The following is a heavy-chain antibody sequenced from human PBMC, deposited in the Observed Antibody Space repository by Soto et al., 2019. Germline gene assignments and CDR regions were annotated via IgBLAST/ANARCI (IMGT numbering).Heavy chain of an antibody. CDR2: ISWNNGNI. Sequence: EVQLVESGGGLAQPGRSLRLSCAASGFTFDQHAMHWVRQAPGKGLEWVSGISWNNGNIGYAASVKGRFTISRDNAKNSLYLQMERLRTENTALSYCAKDILLGNSGSYPDAFDVWGQGTMVTVSS. CDR1: GFTFDQHA. V-gene: IGHV3-9*01. CDR3: AKDILLGNSGSYPDAFDV. D-gene: IGHD1-26*01. J-gene: IGHJ3*01.